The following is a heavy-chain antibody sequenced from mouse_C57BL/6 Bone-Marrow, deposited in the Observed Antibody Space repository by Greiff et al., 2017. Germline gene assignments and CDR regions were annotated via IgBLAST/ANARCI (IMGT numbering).Heavy chain of an antibody. J-gene: IGHJ2*01. CDR2: ISSGGSYT. CDR1: GFTFSSYG. Sequence: EVKLVESGGDLVKPGGSLKLSCAASGFTFSSYGMSWVRQTPDTRLEWVATISSGGSYTYYPDSVKGRFTISRDNAKNTLYLQMSRLMSEDTAMYYGARQRSFFDYWGQGTTLTVSS. V-gene: IGHV5-6*01. CDR3: ARQRSFFDY. D-gene: IGHD1-1*01.